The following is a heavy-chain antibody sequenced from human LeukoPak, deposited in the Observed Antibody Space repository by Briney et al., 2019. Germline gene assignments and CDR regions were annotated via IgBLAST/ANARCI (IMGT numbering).Heavy chain of an antibody. Sequence: ASVKVSCKASGYTFSNYGISWVRQAPGQGLEWMGWISTYNGNTNYAQKLQGRVTLTTDTSTSTVYMELRSLRSDDTAVYYCARDLFRIIAVAGSSFDSWGQGTLVTVSS. J-gene: IGHJ4*02. CDR1: GYTFSNYG. V-gene: IGHV1-18*01. CDR3: ARDLFRIIAVAGSSFDS. D-gene: IGHD6-19*01. CDR2: ISTYNGNT.